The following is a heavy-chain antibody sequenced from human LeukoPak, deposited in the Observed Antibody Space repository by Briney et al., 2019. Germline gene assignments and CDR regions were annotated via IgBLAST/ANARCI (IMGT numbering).Heavy chain of an antibody. J-gene: IGHJ4*02. V-gene: IGHV3-21*01. CDR1: GFTFSSYS. Sequence: GGSLRLSCAASGFTFSSYSMNWVRQAPGKGLEWVSSISSSSSYIYYADSVKGRFTIPRDNAKNSLYLQMNSLRAEDTAVYYCARGGSAVTTLGYWGQGTLVTVSS. CDR2: ISSSSSYI. D-gene: IGHD4-17*01. CDR3: ARGGSAVTTLGY.